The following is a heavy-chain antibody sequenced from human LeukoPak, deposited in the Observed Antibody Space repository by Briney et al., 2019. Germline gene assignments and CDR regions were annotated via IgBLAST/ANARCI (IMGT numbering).Heavy chain of an antibody. J-gene: IGHJ5*02. V-gene: IGHV1-18*01. CDR3: ARVTYSSGWLGHNWFDP. CDR1: GYTFTSYG. CDR2: ISAYNGNT. D-gene: IGHD6-19*01. Sequence: GASVKVFCKASGYTFTSYGISWVRQAPGQGLEWMGWISAYNGNTNYAQKLQGRVTMTTDTSTSTACMELRSLRSDDTAVYYCARVTYSSGWLGHNWFDPWGQGTLVTVSS.